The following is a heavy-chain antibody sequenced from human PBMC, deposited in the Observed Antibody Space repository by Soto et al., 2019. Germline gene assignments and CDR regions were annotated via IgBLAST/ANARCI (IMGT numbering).Heavy chain of an antibody. Sequence: GGSLRLSCAASGFTFSNYGMSWVRQAPGKGLEWVSAISGSGGSTYHADSVKGRFTISRDNSKNTLYLQMNSLRVEDTAVYYCAKAISGIAVAGYFDYWGQGTLVTVSS. V-gene: IGHV3-23*01. CDR2: ISGSGGST. D-gene: IGHD6-19*01. J-gene: IGHJ4*02. CDR1: GFTFSNYG. CDR3: AKAISGIAVAGYFDY.